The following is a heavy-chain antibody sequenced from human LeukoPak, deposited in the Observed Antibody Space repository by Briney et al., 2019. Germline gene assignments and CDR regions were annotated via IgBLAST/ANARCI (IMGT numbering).Heavy chain of an antibody. D-gene: IGHD1-26*01. J-gene: IGHJ4*02. V-gene: IGHV3-21*01. CDR1: GFTFNSYS. CDR3: ARVPYSGYHFDY. Sequence: GGSLRLSCAASGFTFNSYSMNWVRQAPGKGLEWVSSISSSSSYIKYADSVMGRFNISRDNVKNSLYLQMNSLRAEDTAVYYCARVPYSGYHFDYWGQGTLVTVSS. CDR2: ISSSSSYI.